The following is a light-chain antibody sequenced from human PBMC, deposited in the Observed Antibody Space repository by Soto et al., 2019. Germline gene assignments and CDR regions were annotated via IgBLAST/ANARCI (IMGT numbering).Light chain of an antibody. CDR1: QNIRNY. CDR2: AAS. V-gene: IGKV1-27*01. CDR3: QKYDSAPRT. J-gene: IGKJ3*01. Sequence: IQMTQSPSSLSASIGDRVTITCRASQNIRNYLNWYQQKPGKAPKLLIYAASTLRSGVPSRFSGSGSGTDFTLTISSLQPEDVATYYCQKYDSAPRTFGPGTKVDIK.